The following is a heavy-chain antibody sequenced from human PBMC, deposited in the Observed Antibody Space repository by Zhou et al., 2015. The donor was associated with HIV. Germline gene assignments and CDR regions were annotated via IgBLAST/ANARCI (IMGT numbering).Heavy chain of an antibody. CDR2: MNPNSGNT. CDR3: ATHPTKIRWAGGAFDI. CDR1: GYTFTSYD. V-gene: IGHV1-8*01. Sequence: QVQLVQSGAEVKKPGASVKVSCKASGYTFTSYDINWVRQATGQGLEWMGWMNPNSGNTGYAQKFQGRVTMTRNTSISTAYMELSSLRSEDTAVYYCATHPTKIRWAGGAFDIWGQGTMVTVSS. J-gene: IGHJ3*02. D-gene: IGHD4-23*01.